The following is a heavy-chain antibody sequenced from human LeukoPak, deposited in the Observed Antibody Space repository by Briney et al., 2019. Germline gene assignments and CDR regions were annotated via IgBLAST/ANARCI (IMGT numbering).Heavy chain of an antibody. D-gene: IGHD3-3*01. J-gene: IGHJ4*02. CDR2: INPNSGGT. CDR3: ARVPLGYYGFWSGYSAVGHSKYYFDY. CDR1: GYTFTGYY. V-gene: IGHV1-2*02. Sequence: ASVKVSCKASGYTFTGYYMHWVRQAPGQGLEWMGWINPNSGGTNYAQKFQGRVTMTRDTSISTAYMELSRLRSDDTAVYYCARVPLGYYGFWSGYSAVGHSKYYFDYWGQGTLVTVSS.